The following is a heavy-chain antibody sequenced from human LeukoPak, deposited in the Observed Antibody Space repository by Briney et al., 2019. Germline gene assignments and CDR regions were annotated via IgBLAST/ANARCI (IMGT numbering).Heavy chain of an antibody. J-gene: IGHJ3*02. V-gene: IGHV4-59*08. Sequence: SETLSLTCTVSGGSISSYYWSWIRQPPGKGLEWIGYIYYSGSTNYNPFLKSRVTISVDTSKNQFSLKLSSVTAADTAVYYCARHGVVVTAMGAFDIWGQGTMVTVSS. D-gene: IGHD2-21*02. CDR2: IYYSGST. CDR1: GGSISSYY. CDR3: ARHGVVVTAMGAFDI.